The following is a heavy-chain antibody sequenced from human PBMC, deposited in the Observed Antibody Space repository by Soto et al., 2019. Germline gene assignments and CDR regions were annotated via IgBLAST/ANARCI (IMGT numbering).Heavy chain of an antibody. D-gene: IGHD2-15*01. CDR3: ARTLSHCSGGSCYWHYFDY. V-gene: IGHV5-51*01. CDR1: GYSFTSYW. J-gene: IGHJ4*02. Sequence: GESLKISCKGSGYSFTSYWIGWVRQMPGRGLEWMGIIYPGDSDTRYSPSFQGQVTISADKSISTAYLQWSSLKASDTAMYYCARTLSHCSGGSCYWHYFDYWGQGTLVTVS. CDR2: IYPGDSDT.